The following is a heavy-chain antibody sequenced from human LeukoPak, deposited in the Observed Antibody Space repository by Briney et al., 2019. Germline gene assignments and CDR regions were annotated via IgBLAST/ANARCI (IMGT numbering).Heavy chain of an antibody. D-gene: IGHD3-16*02. V-gene: IGHV1-69*13. CDR2: IIPIFGTA. CDR3: AREGLTFGGVIADDAFDI. Sequence: SVKVSCKASGYTFTSYAISWVRQAPGQGLEWMGGIIPIFGTANYAQKFQGRVTITADESTSTAYMELSSLRSEDTAVYYCAREGLTFGGVIADDAFDIWGQGTMVTVSS. J-gene: IGHJ3*02. CDR1: GYTFTSYA.